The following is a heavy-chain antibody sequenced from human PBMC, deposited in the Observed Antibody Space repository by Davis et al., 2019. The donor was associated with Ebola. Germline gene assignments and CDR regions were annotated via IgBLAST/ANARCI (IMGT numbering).Heavy chain of an antibody. CDR2: INPIGGSA. D-gene: IGHD3-16*02. Sequence: ASVKVSCKASGYTFNTYYIHWVRQAPGQGLEWMGLINPIGGSASYAQRFQGRVTMTRDTSTNTDYMELSSLRSEDTALYYCARGADDAGDYSGEVILKDWGQGTLVTVSS. CDR1: GYTFNTYY. V-gene: IGHV1-46*02. CDR3: ARGADDAGDYSGEVILKD. J-gene: IGHJ4*02.